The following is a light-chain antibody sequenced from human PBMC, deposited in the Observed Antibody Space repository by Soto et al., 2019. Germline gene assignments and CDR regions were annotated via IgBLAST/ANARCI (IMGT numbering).Light chain of an antibody. V-gene: IGKV3-20*01. CDR1: QSVSSSY. CDR3: QQYGSSPLIT. CDR2: GAY. J-gene: IGKJ5*01. Sequence: EIVVMQSPGTLSLSPGERATLSCRATQSVSSSYLDGYQQKPGQAPRLLIYGAYSRATGIPDRFSGSGSGTDFSLSISRLELEDFAVYYGQQYGSSPLITFGHETRLEIK.